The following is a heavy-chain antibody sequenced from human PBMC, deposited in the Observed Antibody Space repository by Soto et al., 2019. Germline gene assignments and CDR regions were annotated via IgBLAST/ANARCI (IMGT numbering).Heavy chain of an antibody. CDR3: VTDGWEN. D-gene: IGHD1-26*01. V-gene: IGHV3-23*04. CDR2: IRDGVEST. CDR1: GFPFSGYT. Sequence: EVQLVESGGGLAQPGGSLRLSCAASGFPFSGYTMSWVRQAPGKGLEWVSAIRDGVESTYYADSVKGRFTISRDNSKITMYVPVNSLSPTDPAVFLCVTDGWENWGPGALVTLSS. J-gene: IGHJ4*02.